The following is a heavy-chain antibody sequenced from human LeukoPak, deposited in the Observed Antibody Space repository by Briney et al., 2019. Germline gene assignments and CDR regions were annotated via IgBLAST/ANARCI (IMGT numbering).Heavy chain of an antibody. V-gene: IGHV4-59*08. CDR3: ARLPGPYYAILTGYYNPHYYFDY. Sequence: SETLSLTCTVSGGSISSYYWSWIRQPPGKGLEWIGYIYYSGSTNYNPSLKSRVTISVDTSKNQFSLKLSSVTAADTAVYYCARLPGPYYAILTGYYNPHYYFDYWGQGTLVTVSS. CDR2: IYYSGST. J-gene: IGHJ4*02. D-gene: IGHD3-9*01. CDR1: GGSISSYY.